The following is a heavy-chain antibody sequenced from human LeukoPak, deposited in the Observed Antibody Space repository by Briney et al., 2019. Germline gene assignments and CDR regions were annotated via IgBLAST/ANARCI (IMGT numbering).Heavy chain of an antibody. V-gene: IGHV4-34*09. J-gene: IGHJ5*02. CDR3: ARAGCSSTSCYLRGNWFDP. CDR1: GGSFSGYY. Sequence: TLSLTCAVYGGSFSGYYWSWIRQPPGKGLEWIGYIYYSGSTYYNPSLKSRVTISVDTSKNQFSLKLSSVTAADTAVYYCARAGCSSTSCYLRGNWFDPWGQGTLVTVSS. CDR2: IYYSGST. D-gene: IGHD2-2*01.